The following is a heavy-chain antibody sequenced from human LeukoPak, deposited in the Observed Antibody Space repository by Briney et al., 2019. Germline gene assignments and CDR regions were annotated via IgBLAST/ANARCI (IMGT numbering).Heavy chain of an antibody. Sequence: PSETLSLTCTVSGGSISSSSYYWGWIRQPPGKGLEWIGSIYYSGSTYYNPSLKSRVTISVDTSKNQFSLKLSSVTAADTAVYYCARASYDYVWGSYQNWFDPWGQGTLVTVSS. D-gene: IGHD3-16*02. CDR2: IYYSGST. J-gene: IGHJ5*02. V-gene: IGHV4-39*07. CDR3: ARASYDYVWGSYQNWFDP. CDR1: GGSISSSSYY.